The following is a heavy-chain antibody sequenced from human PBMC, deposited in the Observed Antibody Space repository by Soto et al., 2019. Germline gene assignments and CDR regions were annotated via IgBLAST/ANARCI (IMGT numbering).Heavy chain of an antibody. Sequence: GASVKVSCKASGGTFSSYAISWVRQAPGQGLEWMGGIIPIFGTANYAQKFQGRVTITADESTSTAYMELSSLRSEDTAVYYCARGGNEQLVFQPNSYYYYGMDVWGQGTTVTVSS. CDR3: ARGGNEQLVFQPNSYYYYGMDV. V-gene: IGHV1-69*13. CDR2: IIPIFGTA. CDR1: GGTFSSYA. D-gene: IGHD6-6*01. J-gene: IGHJ6*02.